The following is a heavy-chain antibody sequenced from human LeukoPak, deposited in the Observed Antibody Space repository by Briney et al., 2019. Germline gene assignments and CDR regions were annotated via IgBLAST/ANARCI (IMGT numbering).Heavy chain of an antibody. V-gene: IGHV3-7*04. Sequence: GGSLRLSCAPSGFTFITYWMTWVRQAPEKGLEWVSNIKTDGRETYFVDSVKGRFPISRDNAQNSLYMQMNRLRAEDTSLYYCARDYYASGSHDYWGQGTLVTVSS. CDR3: ARDYYASGSHDY. D-gene: IGHD3-10*01. CDR2: IKTDGRET. J-gene: IGHJ4*02. CDR1: GFTFITYW.